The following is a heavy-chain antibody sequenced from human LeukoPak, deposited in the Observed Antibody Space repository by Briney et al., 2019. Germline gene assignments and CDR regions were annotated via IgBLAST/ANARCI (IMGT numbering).Heavy chain of an antibody. V-gene: IGHV3-66*02. CDR3: AGRRVLDASFDY. D-gene: IGHD3-16*01. J-gene: IGHJ4*02. CDR1: GFTVSNNY. CDR2: IYSGDNT. Sequence: GGSLRLSCAASGFTVSNNYMSWVRQAPGKGLEWVSVIYSGDNTYYVESVKGRFTISRDNSKNTLSLQMNRLRAEDTAVYYCAGRRVLDASFDYWGQGTLVTVSS.